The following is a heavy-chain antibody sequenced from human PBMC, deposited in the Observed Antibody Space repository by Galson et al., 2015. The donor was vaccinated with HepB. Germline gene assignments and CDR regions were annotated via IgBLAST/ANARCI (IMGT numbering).Heavy chain of an antibody. CDR3: TRAVDVVVIALRGEVFDY. CDR1: GFTFGDYA. D-gene: IGHD2-21*01. J-gene: IGHJ4*02. V-gene: IGHV3-49*03. CDR2: IRSKAYGGTT. Sequence: SLRLSCAASGFTFGDYAMSWFRQAPGKGLEWVGFIRSKAYGGTTEYAASVKGRFTISRDDYKSIAYLQMNSLKTEDTAVYYCTRAVDVVVIALRGEVFDYWGQGTLVTVSS.